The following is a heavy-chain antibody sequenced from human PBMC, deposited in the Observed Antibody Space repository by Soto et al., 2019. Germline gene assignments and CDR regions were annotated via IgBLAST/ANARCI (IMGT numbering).Heavy chain of an antibody. V-gene: IGHV3-23*01. Sequence: GVSLRLSCAASGFMFNTYALSWVRQAPGRGPEWVSAISGSDGSTSYADSVKGRFTISRDNSRNTLYLQMNSLRPEDTAVYYCTRAHILCRGSDSTDHYRPMHVCGHGTTVTVSS. CDR1: GFMFNTYA. CDR2: ISGSDGST. J-gene: IGHJ6*02. D-gene: IGHD1-26*01. CDR3: TRAHILCRGSDSTDHYRPMHV.